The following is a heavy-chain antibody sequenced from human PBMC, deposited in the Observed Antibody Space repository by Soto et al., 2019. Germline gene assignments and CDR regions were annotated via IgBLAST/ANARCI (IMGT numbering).Heavy chain of an antibody. Sequence: PSETLSLTCTVSGGSISSGDYYWSWIRQPPGKGLEWIGYIYYSGSTYYNPSLKSRVTISVDTSKNQFSLKLSSVTAADTAVYYCVRDIRDYYDSSGYLDYWGQGTLVTVSS. D-gene: IGHD3-22*01. V-gene: IGHV4-30-4*01. CDR1: GGSISSGDYY. CDR3: VRDIRDYYDSSGYLDY. CDR2: IYYSGST. J-gene: IGHJ4*02.